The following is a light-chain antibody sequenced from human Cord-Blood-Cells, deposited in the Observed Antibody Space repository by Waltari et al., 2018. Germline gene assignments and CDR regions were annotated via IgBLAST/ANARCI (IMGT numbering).Light chain of an antibody. V-gene: IGKV1-33*01. Sequence: DIQMTQSPSSLSASVGDRVTITCQAGQDISTYLNWYQQKPGKAPKLLTYDASNLETGVPSRFSGSGSGTDFTFTISSLQPEDIATYYCQQYDNLPPYTFGQGTKLEIK. CDR2: DAS. CDR3: QQYDNLPPYT. J-gene: IGKJ2*01. CDR1: QDISTY.